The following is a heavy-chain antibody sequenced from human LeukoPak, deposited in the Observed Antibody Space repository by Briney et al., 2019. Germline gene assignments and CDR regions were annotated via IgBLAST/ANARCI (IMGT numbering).Heavy chain of an antibody. J-gene: IGHJ6*03. CDR2: INSDGSST. V-gene: IGHV3-74*01. CDR3: ARATRLSLPEALHYYYYMDV. CDR1: GFTFSSYW. Sequence: GGSLRLSCAASGFTFSSYWMHWVRQAPGKGLVWLSRINSDGSSTSYADSVKGRFTISRDNAKNTLYLQMNSLRAEDTAVYYCARATRLSLPEALHYYYYMDVWGKGTTVTVSS.